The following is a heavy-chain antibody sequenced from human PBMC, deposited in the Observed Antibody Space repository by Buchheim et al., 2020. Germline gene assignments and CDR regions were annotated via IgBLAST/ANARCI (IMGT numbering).Heavy chain of an antibody. Sequence: QVQLQESGPGLVKPSETLSLTCTVSGYSISSGYYWGWIRQPPGKGLEWIGSIYHSGSTYYNPSLKSRVTISVDTSKNQFSPKLSSVTAADTAVYYCARETEGGRNLEWLFESHYYFDYWGQGTL. J-gene: IGHJ4*02. D-gene: IGHD3-3*01. CDR2: IYHSGST. CDR3: ARETEGGRNLEWLFESHYYFDY. CDR1: GYSISSGYY. V-gene: IGHV4-38-2*02.